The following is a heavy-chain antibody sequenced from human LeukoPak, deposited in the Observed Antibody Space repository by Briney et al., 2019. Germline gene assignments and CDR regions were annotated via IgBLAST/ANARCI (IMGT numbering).Heavy chain of an antibody. J-gene: IGHJ4*02. D-gene: IGHD1-1*01. Sequence: SETLSLTCTVSGGSMGGYFWSWLRKPAGKGLECIGRIYTSGSTNYNPSLKSRVTMSVDTSKNQFSLKLSSVTAADTGVYYCARDSVEGYWGQGTLVTVSS. CDR2: IYTSGST. CDR1: GGSMGGYF. V-gene: IGHV4-4*07. CDR3: ARDSVEGY.